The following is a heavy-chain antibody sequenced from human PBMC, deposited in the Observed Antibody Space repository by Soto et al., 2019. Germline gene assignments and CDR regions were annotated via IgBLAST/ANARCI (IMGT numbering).Heavy chain of an antibody. Sequence: GGSLRLSCAASGFTFSSYSMNWVRQAPGKGLEWVSSISSSSSYIYYADSVKGRFTISRGNAKNSLYLQMNSLRAEDTAVYYCASGQRYCSSTSCYGPYYYGMDVWGQGTTVTVSS. CDR3: ASGQRYCSSTSCYGPYYYGMDV. J-gene: IGHJ6*02. D-gene: IGHD2-2*01. V-gene: IGHV3-21*01. CDR2: ISSSSSYI. CDR1: GFTFSSYS.